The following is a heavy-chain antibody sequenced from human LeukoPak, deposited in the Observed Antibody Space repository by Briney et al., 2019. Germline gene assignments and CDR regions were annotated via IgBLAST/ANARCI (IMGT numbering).Heavy chain of an antibody. V-gene: IGHV4-4*07. CDR3: ASLSSGAAFDV. CDR2: LHATESA. Sequence: SETLSLTWTVSGAYINNYYWTWIRQPAAQGLEWIGRLHATESAIYNPPLKGRVTMSLDTSKDQLSLTLTSVTAADSAVYYCASLSSGAAFDVWGQGAVVTVSS. CDR1: GAYINNYY. D-gene: IGHD3-22*01. J-gene: IGHJ3*01.